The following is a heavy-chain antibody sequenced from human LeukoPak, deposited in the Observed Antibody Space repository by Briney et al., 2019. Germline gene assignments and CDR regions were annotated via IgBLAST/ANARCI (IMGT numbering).Heavy chain of an antibody. V-gene: IGHV1-46*03. Sequence: ASVKVSCKASGYTFTSYYMHWVRQAPGQGLEWMGIINPSGGSTSYAQKFQGRVTMTRDTSTSTVYMELSSLRSEDTAVYYCARGNYYGSGGYDHYFDYWGQGTLVTVSS. CDR1: GYTFTSYY. CDR3: ARGNYYGSGGYDHYFDY. CDR2: INPSGGST. J-gene: IGHJ4*02. D-gene: IGHD3-10*01.